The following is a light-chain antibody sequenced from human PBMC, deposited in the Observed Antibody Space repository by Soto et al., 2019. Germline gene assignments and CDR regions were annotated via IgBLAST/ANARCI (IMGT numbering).Light chain of an antibody. CDR1: SSNLGAGYD. CDR3: SLYTDRSNYV. CDR2: GNR. V-gene: IGLV1-40*01. J-gene: IGLJ1*01. Sequence: QSVLTHPPSVSGAPGQRVTISCTGISSNLGAGYDVHWYQQRPGAAPKLVILGNRNRPSGVPERFSRSKSGTSASLAITGLKPEDEADYYCSLYTDRSNYVFGTGTKPTAL.